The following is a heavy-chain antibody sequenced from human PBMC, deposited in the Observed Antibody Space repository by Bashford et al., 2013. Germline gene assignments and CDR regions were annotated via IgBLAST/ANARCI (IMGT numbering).Heavy chain of an antibody. V-gene: IGHV1-69*13. CDR3: ARTDYDYSLGDYRLDY. Sequence: SVKVSCKASGGTFSSYAITWVRQAPGQGLEWMGGIIPIFNTANYAQKFQGRVTITADESTSTAYMELSSLRSEDTAVYYCARTDYDYSLGDYRLDYVGPGYPGHRLL. CDR2: IIPIFNTA. D-gene: IGHD3-16*01. J-gene: IGHJ4*02. CDR1: GGTFSSYA.